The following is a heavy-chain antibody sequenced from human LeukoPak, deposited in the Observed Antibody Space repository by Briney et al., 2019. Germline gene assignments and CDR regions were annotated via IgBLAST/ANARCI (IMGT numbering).Heavy chain of an antibody. J-gene: IGHJ6*02. CDR1: GFTVSSNY. CDR2: IYSGGST. V-gene: IGHV3-53*01. CDR3: ARESSSTTSRGYYYYGMDV. D-gene: IGHD2-2*01. Sequence: PGGSLRLSCAASGFTVSSNYMSWVRQAPGKGLESVSVIYSGGSTYYADSVKGRFTISRDNSKNTLYLQMNSLRAEDTAVYYCARESSSTTSRGYYYYGMDVWGQGTTVTVSS.